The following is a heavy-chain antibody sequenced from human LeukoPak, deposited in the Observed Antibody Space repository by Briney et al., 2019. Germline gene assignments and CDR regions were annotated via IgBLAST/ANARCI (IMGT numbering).Heavy chain of an antibody. CDR1: GYTFTSYG. CDR3: ARGGRVVVVPAAANWFDP. J-gene: IGHJ5*02. V-gene: IGHV1-8*02. D-gene: IGHD2-2*01. Sequence: EASVKVSCKASGYTFTSYGINWVRQATGQGLEWMGWMNPNSGNTGFAQKFQGRVTMTRNTSISTAYMELSSLRSEDTAVYYCARGGRVVVVPAAANWFDPWGQGTLVTVSS. CDR2: MNPNSGNT.